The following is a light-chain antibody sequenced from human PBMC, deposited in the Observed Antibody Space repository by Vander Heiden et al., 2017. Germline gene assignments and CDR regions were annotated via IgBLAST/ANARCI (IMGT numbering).Light chain of an antibody. Sequence: DIVVTQSSPSLVVIPGEPAATPCRSSQSLLHSNGYNYLDWYLQTPGQSLQRPISLGSNRASGVPDRFSGGSSCTDFTLKISGMVAADVGVYYCMQPLQTRLSTFGQGTKLEIK. CDR2: LGS. J-gene: IGKJ2*01. CDR1: QSLLHSNGYNY. CDR3: MQPLQTRLST. V-gene: IGKV2-28*01.